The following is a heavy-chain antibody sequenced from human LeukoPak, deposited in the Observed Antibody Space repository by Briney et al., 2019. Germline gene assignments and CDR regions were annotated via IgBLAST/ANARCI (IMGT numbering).Heavy chain of an antibody. Sequence: SETLSLTCTVSGGSISSYYWSWIRQPPGKGLEWIGYIYYSGSTNYNASLKSRVTISVDTSKNQFSLKLSSVTAADTAVYYCARFRSGYSYYFDYWGQGTLVTVSS. CDR1: GGSISSYY. D-gene: IGHD3-22*01. CDR3: ARFRSGYSYYFDY. J-gene: IGHJ4*02. V-gene: IGHV4-59*12. CDR2: IYYSGST.